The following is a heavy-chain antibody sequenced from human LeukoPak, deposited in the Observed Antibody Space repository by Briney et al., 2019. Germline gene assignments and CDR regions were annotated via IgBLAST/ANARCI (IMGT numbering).Heavy chain of an antibody. CDR2: IYYSGST. Sequence: SSETLSLTCTVSGGSINSYYWSWIRQPPGQGLEWIGYIYYSGSTNYNPSLKSRVTISVDTSKNQFSLRLSSVTAADTALYYCARVTGYMVEDYFDYWGQGTLVTVSS. CDR3: ARVTGYMVEDYFDY. CDR1: GGSINSYY. V-gene: IGHV4-59*01. D-gene: IGHD6-13*01. J-gene: IGHJ4*02.